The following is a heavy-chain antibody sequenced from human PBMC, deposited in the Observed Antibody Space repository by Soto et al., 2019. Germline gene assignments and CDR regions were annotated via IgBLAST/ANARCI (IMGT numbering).Heavy chain of an antibody. CDR1: GSAFSGYS. J-gene: IGHJ4*02. V-gene: IGHV3-30-3*01. CDR3: ATASPHFDN. Sequence: QVQLVESGGGVVQPGRSLRLSCAASGSAFSGYSMHWVRQAPGKGLEWVAIISYDGTNTYYADSVRGRFTVSRDNSRNTLNPQMNSLIVEYTAVYYCATASPHFDNWGQGTLVTVSS. CDR2: ISYDGTNT.